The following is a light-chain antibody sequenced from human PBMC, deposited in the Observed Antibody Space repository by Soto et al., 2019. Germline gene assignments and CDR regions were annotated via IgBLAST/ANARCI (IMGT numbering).Light chain of an antibody. Sequence: EIVMTQSPATLAVSPGERATLSCRASQGVSSNLAWYQQKPGQAPRLLIYDVSTRASDIPARFSGSGSGTEFSRNISSLQSEDFAVYYYQQYTNWPPWTCGQGTKVEIK. CDR2: DVS. J-gene: IGKJ1*01. CDR1: QGVSSN. V-gene: IGKV3-15*01. CDR3: QQYTNWPPWT.